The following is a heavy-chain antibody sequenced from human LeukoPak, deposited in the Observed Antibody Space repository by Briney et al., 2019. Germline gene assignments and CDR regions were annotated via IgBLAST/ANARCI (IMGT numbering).Heavy chain of an antibody. CDR2: IIPILGIA. Sequence: SVKVSCKASGGTFSSYAVSWVRQAPGQGLEWMGRIIPILGIANYAQKFQGRVTITADKSTSTAYMELSSLRSEDTAVYYCARPPTYDAFDIWGQGTMVTVSS. V-gene: IGHV1-69*04. CDR3: ARPPTYDAFDI. D-gene: IGHD1-1*01. J-gene: IGHJ3*02. CDR1: GGTFSSYA.